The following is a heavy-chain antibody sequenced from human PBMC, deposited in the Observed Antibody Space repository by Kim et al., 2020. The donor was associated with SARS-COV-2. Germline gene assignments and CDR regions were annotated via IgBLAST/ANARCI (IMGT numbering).Heavy chain of an antibody. Sequence: GGSLRLSCAASGFTFSSYGMHWVRQAPGKGLEWVAVISYDGSNKYYADSVKGRFTISRDNSKNTLYLQMNSLRAEDTAVYYCAKDIWVWAKWEPYAFDI. V-gene: IGHV3-30*18. D-gene: IGHD1-26*01. CDR1: GFTFSSYG. J-gene: IGHJ3*02. CDR3: AKDIWVWAKWEPYAFDI. CDR2: ISYDGSNK.